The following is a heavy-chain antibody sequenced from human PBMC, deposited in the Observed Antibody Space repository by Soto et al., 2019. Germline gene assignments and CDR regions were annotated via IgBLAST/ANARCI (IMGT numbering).Heavy chain of an antibody. CDR2: INDYGTTI. Sequence: PGGSLRLFCAASGFTLGNYWMHRVRQAPGKGLVWVSRINDYGTTINYAESVEGRFIISRDDAKSEVYLQMNNLRAEDSAVYYCARGGLEPFDYWGQGALVPVSS. CDR1: GFTLGNYW. D-gene: IGHD1-1*01. V-gene: IGHV3-74*01. J-gene: IGHJ4*02. CDR3: ARGGLEPFDY.